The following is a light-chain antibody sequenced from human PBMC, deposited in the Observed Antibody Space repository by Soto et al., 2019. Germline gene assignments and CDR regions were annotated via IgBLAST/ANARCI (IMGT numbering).Light chain of an antibody. CDR1: QSVSSN. J-gene: IGKJ2*01. CDR3: QQYNSWPPYT. V-gene: IGKV3-15*01. Sequence: EIVMTQSPATLSVSPGERATLSCRASQSVSSNLAWYQQKPGQVPRLLIYGASIRATGIPARFTCSGSGTEFTLTISSLQSEDFAVYYCQQYNSWPPYTFCQGTKLEIK. CDR2: GAS.